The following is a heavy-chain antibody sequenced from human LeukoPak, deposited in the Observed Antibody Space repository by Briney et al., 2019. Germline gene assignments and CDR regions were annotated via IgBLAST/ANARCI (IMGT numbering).Heavy chain of an antibody. J-gene: IGHJ4*02. CDR2: IIPIFGTA. D-gene: IGHD6-19*01. CDR1: GGTFSSYA. V-gene: IGHV1-69*13. Sequence: SVKLSFKASGGTFSSYAISWVRQAPGQGLEWMGGIIPIFGTANYAQKFQGRVTITADESTSTAYMELSSLRSEDTAVYYCAREGSGWTSGYFDYWGQGTLVTVSS. CDR3: AREGSGWTSGYFDY.